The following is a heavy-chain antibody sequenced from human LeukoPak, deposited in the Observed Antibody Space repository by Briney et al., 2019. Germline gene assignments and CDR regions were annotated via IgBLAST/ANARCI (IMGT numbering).Heavy chain of an antibody. V-gene: IGHV4-4*07. Sequence: PPETLSLTCTVSGGSINSYYWSWIRQPAGKGLEWIGRIYSSGDTNYNPSLKSRVTMSVDTSKNQFSLELSSVTAADTAVYYCARDVGAHSSGWYSVAFDIWGQGTMVTVSS. CDR1: GGSINSYY. CDR3: ARDVGAHSSGWYSVAFDI. D-gene: IGHD6-19*01. CDR2: IYSSGDT. J-gene: IGHJ3*02.